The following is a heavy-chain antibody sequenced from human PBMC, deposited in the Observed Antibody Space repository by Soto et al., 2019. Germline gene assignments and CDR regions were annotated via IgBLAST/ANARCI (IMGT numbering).Heavy chain of an antibody. V-gene: IGHV3-66*01. D-gene: IGHD2-8*01. J-gene: IGHJ4*02. CDR1: GFTVSNNY. CDR3: DTNSDRGY. Sequence: EVQLVESGGGLVQPGGSLRLSCAVSGFTVSNNYMTWVRQAPGKGLEWVSIIYSGGKTYYTDSVKGRFTISRDSSKNTLYLQMNSLRAEDTAVYYCDTNSDRGYWGQGTLVTVSS. CDR2: IYSGGKT.